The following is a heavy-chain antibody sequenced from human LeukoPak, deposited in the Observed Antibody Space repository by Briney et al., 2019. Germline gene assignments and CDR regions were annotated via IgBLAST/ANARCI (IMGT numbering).Heavy chain of an antibody. D-gene: IGHD5-24*01. CDR2: IYWSGRT. V-gene: IGHV4-59*01. J-gene: IGHJ4*02. CDR1: GGSIRSYY. CDR3: AREGYSPRDGYNFNFDY. Sequence: SETLSLTCTVSGGSIRSYYWSWIRQPPGKGLEWIGYIYWSGRTHYNPSLKSRVTISVDTSKNEFSLNLNSVTAADTAVYYCAREGYSPRDGYNFNFDYWGQGTLVTVSS.